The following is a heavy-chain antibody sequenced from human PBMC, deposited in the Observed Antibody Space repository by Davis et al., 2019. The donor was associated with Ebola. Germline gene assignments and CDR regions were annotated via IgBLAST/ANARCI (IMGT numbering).Heavy chain of an antibody. CDR3: ASGLSTAFDI. Sequence: MPSETLSPTCTVPGGSISSYYWSWIRQPPGKGLEWIGSIYYSGSTYYNPSLKSRVTISVDTSKNQFSLKLSSVTAADTAVYYCASGLSTAFDIWGQGTMVTVSS. J-gene: IGHJ3*02. CDR2: IYYSGST. V-gene: IGHV4-39*01. CDR1: GGSISSYY. D-gene: IGHD3-16*01.